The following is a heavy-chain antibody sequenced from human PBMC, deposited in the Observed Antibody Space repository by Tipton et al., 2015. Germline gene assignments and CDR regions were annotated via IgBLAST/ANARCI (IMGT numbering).Heavy chain of an antibody. CDR1: GGSISTYY. V-gene: IGHV4-59*12. J-gene: IGHJ4*02. D-gene: IGHD3-16*01. CDR2: SSNSGST. Sequence: TLSLTCTVSGGSISTYYWSWMRQPLGKGLEWIGYSSNSGSTNYNPSLKSRVTISLDTAKNQFSLSLSSVTAADTAVYYCARYPFGEGRYFDYWGQGTLVTVSS. CDR3: ARYPFGEGRYFDY.